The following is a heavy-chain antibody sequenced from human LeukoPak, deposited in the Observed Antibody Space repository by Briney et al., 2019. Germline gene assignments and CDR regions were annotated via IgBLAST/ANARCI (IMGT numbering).Heavy chain of an antibody. CDR1: GYTFTSYD. Sequence: ASVKVSCKASGYTFTSYDINWVRQATGQGLEWMGWMNPYIGNTGYAQKFEGRVIMTRDTSISTAYLELSSLTSEDTAVYYCARAAVNLHPNPYYYMDVWGKGTTVTVS. V-gene: IGHV1-8*01. J-gene: IGHJ6*03. CDR3: ARAAVNLHPNPYYYMDV. CDR2: MNPYIGNT.